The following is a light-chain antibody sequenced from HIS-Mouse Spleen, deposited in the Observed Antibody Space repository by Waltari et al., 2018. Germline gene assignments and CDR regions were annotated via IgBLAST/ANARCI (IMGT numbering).Light chain of an antibody. Sequence: IQMTQSPPSLFASLGDKVTITCQASQDISNYLNWYQQKPGKAPKLLIYDASNLETGVPSRFSGSGSGTDFTFTISSLQPEDIATYYCQQYDNLLTFGGGTKVEIK. V-gene: IGKV1-33*01. CDR1: QDISNY. CDR3: QQYDNLLT. J-gene: IGKJ4*01. CDR2: DAS.